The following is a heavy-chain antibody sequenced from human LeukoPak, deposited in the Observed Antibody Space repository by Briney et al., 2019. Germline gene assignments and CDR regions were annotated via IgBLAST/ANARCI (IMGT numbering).Heavy chain of an antibody. J-gene: IGHJ3*01. D-gene: IGHD5-24*01. Sequence: PGGSLRLSCAASGFTFRNYAMSWVRQAPGKGLEWVSVISGGGGGAYYADSLKGRFTISRDNAKNTLYLQMNSLRAEDTVVYYCARDRREMATITYGAFDVWGQGTMVTVSS. V-gene: IGHV3-23*01. CDR2: ISGGGGGA. CDR3: ARDRREMATITYGAFDV. CDR1: GFTFRNYA.